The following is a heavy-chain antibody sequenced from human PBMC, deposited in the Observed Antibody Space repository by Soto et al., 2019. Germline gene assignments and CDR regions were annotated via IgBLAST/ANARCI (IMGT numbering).Heavy chain of an antibody. D-gene: IGHD2-2*01. V-gene: IGHV4-30-4*01. CDR2: IFDSGST. CDR1: GGSISGGVHS. CDR3: AREIMPLTNDWYFDL. J-gene: IGHJ2*01. Sequence: QVQLQESGPGLVKPSETLSLTCTVSGGSISGGVHSWSWILQPPGKGLEWIGHIFDSGSTYYNPSLKSRLTISLHTSKNQSSLRLSSVTAADTAVYYCAREIMPLTNDWYFDLWGRGTLVTVSS.